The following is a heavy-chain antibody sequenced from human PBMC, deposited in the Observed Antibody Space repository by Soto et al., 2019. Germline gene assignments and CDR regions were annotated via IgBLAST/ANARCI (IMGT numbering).Heavy chain of an antibody. J-gene: IGHJ4*02. Sequence: PSETLSLTCTVSGGSISSGGYYWSWIRQHPGKGLEWIGYIYYSGSTYYNPSLKSRVTISVDTSKNQFSLKLSSVTAADTAVYYCARRCSGGSCSHGTFDYWGQGTLVTVSS. CDR2: IYYSGST. CDR3: ARRCSGGSCSHGTFDY. D-gene: IGHD2-15*01. CDR1: GGSISSGGYY. V-gene: IGHV4-31*03.